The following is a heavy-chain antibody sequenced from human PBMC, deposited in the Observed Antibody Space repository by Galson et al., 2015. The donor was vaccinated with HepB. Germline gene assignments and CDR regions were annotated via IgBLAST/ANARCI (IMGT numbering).Heavy chain of an antibody. J-gene: IGHJ6*04. V-gene: IGHV1-46*01. Sequence: SVKVSCKASGYTFTKYYIHWVRRAPGQGLEWMGMINPGGDSTTYTQKFQGRITMTWDTPTSTVFMELTRLRTDDTALYFCAKDAAGWSGGHHNNHEYYMDVWGRGTSVSVSP. CDR1: GYTFTKYY. CDR2: INPGGDST. D-gene: IGHD2/OR15-2a*01. CDR3: AKDAAGWSGGHHNNHEYYMDV.